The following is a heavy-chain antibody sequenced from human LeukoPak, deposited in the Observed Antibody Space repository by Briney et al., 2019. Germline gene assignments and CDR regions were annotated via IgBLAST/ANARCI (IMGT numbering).Heavy chain of an antibody. CDR2: ISRSGDST. J-gene: IGHJ2*01. CDR1: GFTFSTYA. V-gene: IGHV3-23*01. CDR3: AKPNSSSWDWYFDL. D-gene: IGHD6-13*01. Sequence: GGSLRLSCAASGFTFSTYAMTWVRQAPGKGLEWVSAISRSGDSTYYADSVKGRFTISRDNSKNTLYLRMNSLRAEDTAVYYCAKPNSSSWDWYFDLWGRGTLVTVSS.